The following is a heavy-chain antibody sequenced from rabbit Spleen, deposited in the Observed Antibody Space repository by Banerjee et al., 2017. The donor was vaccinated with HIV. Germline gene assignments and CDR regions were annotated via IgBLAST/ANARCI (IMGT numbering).Heavy chain of an antibody. CDR1: GFSFSSSYD. CDR2: IYTGNGRT. D-gene: IGHD6-1*01. CDR3: ARGDGYAYGGYDL. J-gene: IGHJ6*01. Sequence: QEQLVESGGGLVKPGASLTLTRTASGFSFSSSYDMCWVRQAPGKGLEWIGCIYTGNGRTYYASWARGRFTISKSSSTTVTVQMTSLTAADTATYFCARGDGYAYGGYDLWGPGTLVTVS. V-gene: IGHV1S45*01.